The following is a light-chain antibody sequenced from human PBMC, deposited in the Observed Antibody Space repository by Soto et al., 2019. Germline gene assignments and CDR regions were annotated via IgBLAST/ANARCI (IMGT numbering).Light chain of an antibody. CDR1: QSVFNNH. CDR3: QQYGSSPTT. Sequence: EIVLTQSPGNLSLSPGERATLSCRASQSVFNNHIGWYQQKPGQAPRRLIFCASFRATGIPDRFSGSGSGTDFTLTISRLEPEDFAVYYCQQYGSSPTTFGQGTKVEIK. J-gene: IGKJ1*01. CDR2: CAS. V-gene: IGKV3-20*01.